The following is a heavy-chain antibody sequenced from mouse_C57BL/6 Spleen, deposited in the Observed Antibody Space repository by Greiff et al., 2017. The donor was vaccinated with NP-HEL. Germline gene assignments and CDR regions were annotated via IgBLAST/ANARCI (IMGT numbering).Heavy chain of an antibody. V-gene: IGHV1-69*01. Sequence: QVQLQQPGAELVMPGASVKLSCKASGYTFTSYWMHWVKQRPGQGLEWIGEIDPSDSYTNYTQKFKGKSTLTVDKSSSTAYMQLSSLTSEDSAVYYCASATMVTTGFANWGQGTLVTVSA. D-gene: IGHD2-2*01. CDR3: ASATMVTTGFAN. J-gene: IGHJ3*01. CDR2: IDPSDSYT. CDR1: GYTFTSYW.